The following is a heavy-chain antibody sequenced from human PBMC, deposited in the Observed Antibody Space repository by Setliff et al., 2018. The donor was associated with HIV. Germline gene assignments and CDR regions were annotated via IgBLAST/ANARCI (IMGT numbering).Heavy chain of an antibody. CDR3: ARSGAGYSTGPLYYYMDV. Sequence: SVKVSCKASGGTFSSYAISWVRQAPGQGLEWMGGIIPIFGTANYAQKFQGRVTITADESTSTAYMELSSLRSEDTAVYYCARSGAGYSTGPLYYYMDVWGKGTTVTVSS. CDR1: GGTFSSYA. D-gene: IGHD5-18*01. J-gene: IGHJ6*03. CDR2: IIPIFGTA. V-gene: IGHV1-69*13.